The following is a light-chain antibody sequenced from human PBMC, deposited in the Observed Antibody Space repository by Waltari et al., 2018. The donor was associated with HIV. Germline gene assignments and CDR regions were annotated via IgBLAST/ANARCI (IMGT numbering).Light chain of an antibody. V-gene: IGKV1-5*03. CDR1: HSISSW. J-gene: IGKJ4*01. CDR3: QQYNSYPLT. Sequence: DIQMTQSPSTLSAFVGDRVTITCRASHSISSWLAWYQQKPGKAPKVLIYKASSLQSGVPSRFSGSGSGTEFTLTISSLQPDDFASYYCQQYNSYPLTFGGGTKVEIK. CDR2: KAS.